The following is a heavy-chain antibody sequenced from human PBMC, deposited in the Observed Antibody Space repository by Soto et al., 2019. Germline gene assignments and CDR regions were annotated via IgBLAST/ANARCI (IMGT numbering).Heavy chain of an antibody. CDR2: ISSSTSYV. J-gene: IGHJ5*01. CDR3: ARDPSEGRVGNWFES. Sequence: EVQLVESGGGXXKXXXXLRLSCAASGFTFSRYGMNWLRQAPGXGLEWVASISSSTSYVYYADSVKGRFSTSRDNAKNILYLEMYGLRTEDTAVYYCARDPSEGRVGNWFESWGQGTLVTVSS. D-gene: IGHD2-2*01. V-gene: IGHV3-21*02. CDR1: GFTFSRYG.